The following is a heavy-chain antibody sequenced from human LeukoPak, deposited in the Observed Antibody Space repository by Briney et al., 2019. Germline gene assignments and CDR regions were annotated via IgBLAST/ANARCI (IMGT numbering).Heavy chain of an antibody. Sequence: GASVKVSCKASGYTFTSYGISWVRQAPGQGLEWMGRIIPILGIANYAQKFQGRVTITADKSTSTAYMELSSLRSEDTAVYYCASTRAHYYDSSGHFDYWGQGTLVTVSS. CDR3: ASTRAHYYDSSGHFDY. D-gene: IGHD3-22*01. CDR1: GYTFTSYG. V-gene: IGHV1-69*04. J-gene: IGHJ4*02. CDR2: IIPILGIA.